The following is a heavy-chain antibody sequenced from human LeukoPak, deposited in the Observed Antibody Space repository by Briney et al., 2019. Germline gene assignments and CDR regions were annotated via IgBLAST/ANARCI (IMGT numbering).Heavy chain of an antibody. D-gene: IGHD6-13*01. CDR1: GGTFSSYA. J-gene: IGHJ5*02. V-gene: IGHV1-69*05. CDR3: AVGAAAGRGWFDP. CDR2: IIPIFGTA. Sequence: VASVKVSCKASGGTFSSYAISWVRQAPGQGLEWMGGIIPIFGTANYAQKFQGRVTITTDESTSTAYMELSSLRSEDTAVYYCAVGAAAGRGWFDPWGQETLVTVSS.